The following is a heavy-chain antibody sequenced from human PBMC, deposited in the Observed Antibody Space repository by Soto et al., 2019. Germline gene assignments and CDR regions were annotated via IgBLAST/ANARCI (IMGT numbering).Heavy chain of an antibody. CDR2: ISDSGVNT. Sequence: GGSLRLSCTTSGLTLRNHAITCVRQAPDKGLEWVSTISDSGVNTHYADSVKGRFTISRDNSRNTLYLQMNSLRGEDTAVYYCVSWGSAHFGSWGQGTVVTVSS. J-gene: IGHJ4*02. CDR3: VSWGSAHFGS. D-gene: IGHD3-16*01. V-gene: IGHV3-23*01. CDR1: GLTLRNHA.